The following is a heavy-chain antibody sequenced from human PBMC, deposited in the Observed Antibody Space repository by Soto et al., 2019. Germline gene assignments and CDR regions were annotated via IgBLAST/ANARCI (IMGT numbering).Heavy chain of an antibody. D-gene: IGHD2-2*02. CDR3: AREYCSSTSCYTNSYYYYGMDV. Sequence: PGGSLRLSCAASGFTFSSYEMNWVRQAPGKGLEWVSYISSSGSTIYYADSVKGRFTISRDNAKNSLYLQMNSLRAEDTAVYYCAREYCSSTSCYTNSYYYYGMDVWGQGTTVTVSS. V-gene: IGHV3-48*03. CDR2: ISSSGSTI. J-gene: IGHJ6*02. CDR1: GFTFSSYE.